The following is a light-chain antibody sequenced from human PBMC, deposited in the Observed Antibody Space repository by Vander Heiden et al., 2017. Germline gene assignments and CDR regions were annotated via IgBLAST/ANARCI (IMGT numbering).Light chain of an antibody. V-gene: IGLV2-11*02. CDR2: DVS. CDR3: GSYAGSYDVV. Sequence: QSALTQPRSVSGSPGQSVTISCTGTSSDVGGYNYVSWYQQNRGKAPKLMIYDVSKRPAGVPDRFSGSKSGNTASLTISGLQAEDEADYYCGSYAGSYDVVFGGGTKRTVL. CDR1: SSDVGGYNY. J-gene: IGLJ2*01.